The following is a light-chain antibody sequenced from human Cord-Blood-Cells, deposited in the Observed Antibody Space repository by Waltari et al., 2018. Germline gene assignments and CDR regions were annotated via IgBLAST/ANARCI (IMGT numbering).Light chain of an antibody. CDR1: SSDVGGYNY. CDR3: SSYTSSSTYV. J-gene: IGLJ1*01. CDR2: EVS. Sequence: QSALPQPASVPGSPGQSITISCTGTSSDVGGYNYVSWYQQHPGKAPKLMIYEVSNRPSGVSNRFSGSKSGNTASLTISGLQAEDEADYYCSSYTSSSTYVFGTGTKVTVL. V-gene: IGLV2-14*01.